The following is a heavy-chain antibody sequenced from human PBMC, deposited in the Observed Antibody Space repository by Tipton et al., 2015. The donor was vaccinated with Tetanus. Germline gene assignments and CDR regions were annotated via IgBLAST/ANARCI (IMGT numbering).Heavy chain of an antibody. V-gene: IGHV4-34*01. Sequence: TLSLTCAVSGGAFSGYYWSWIRQSPGEGLEWIGAINHSGGTNYNPSLRSRVTMSIDTSQKQVSLKLSSVTAADTAVYYCARPRGYSSGYFYHWGLGTLVTVSS. CDR3: ARPRGYSSGYFYH. CDR2: INHSGGT. J-gene: IGHJ5*02. D-gene: IGHD3-22*01. CDR1: GGAFSGYY.